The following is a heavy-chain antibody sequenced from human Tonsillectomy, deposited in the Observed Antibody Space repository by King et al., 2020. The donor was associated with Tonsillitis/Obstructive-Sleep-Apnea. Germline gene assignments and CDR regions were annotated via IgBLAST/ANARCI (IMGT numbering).Heavy chain of an antibody. CDR1: GYTFTGYY. Sequence: QLVQSGAEVKKPGASVKVSCKASGYTFTGYYMHWVRQAPGQGLEWMGRINPNSGGTNYAQKFQGRVTMTRDTSIITAYMELSRLRSDDTAVYYCARPNTTIAARTNMGWFDPWGQGTLVTVSS. CDR3: ARPNTTIAARTNMGWFDP. D-gene: IGHD6-6*01. CDR2: INPNSGGT. V-gene: IGHV1-2*06. J-gene: IGHJ5*02.